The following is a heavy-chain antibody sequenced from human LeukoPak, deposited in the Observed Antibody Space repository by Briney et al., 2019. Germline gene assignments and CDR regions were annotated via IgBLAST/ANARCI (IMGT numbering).Heavy chain of an antibody. CDR1: GGSFSGYY. CDR2: INHSGST. Sequence: KPSETLSLACAVYGGSFSGYYWRWIRQPPGKGLEWIGEINHSGSTNYNPSLKSRVTISVDTSKNQFSLKLSSVTAADTAVYYCASRKGSGWDFDYWGQGTLVTVSS. V-gene: IGHV4-34*01. J-gene: IGHJ4*02. D-gene: IGHD6-19*01. CDR3: ASRKGSGWDFDY.